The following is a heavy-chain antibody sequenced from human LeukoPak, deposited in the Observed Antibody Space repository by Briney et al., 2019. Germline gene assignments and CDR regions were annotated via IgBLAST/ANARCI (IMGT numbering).Heavy chain of an antibody. CDR3: ARDTIY. CDR1: GFTFSSYG. Sequence: PGGSLRLSCAASGFTFSSYGMHWVRQAPGKGLEWVAVISYDGSNKYYADSVKGRFTISRDDSKNTLYLQMNSLRAEDTAVYYCARDTIYWGKGTTVTVSS. D-gene: IGHD3-9*01. V-gene: IGHV3-30*03. J-gene: IGHJ6*04. CDR2: ISYDGSNK.